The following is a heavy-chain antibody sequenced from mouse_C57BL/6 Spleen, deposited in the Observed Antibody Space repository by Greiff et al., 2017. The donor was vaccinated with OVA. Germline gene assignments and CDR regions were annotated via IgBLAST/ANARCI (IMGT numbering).Heavy chain of an antibody. CDR1: GFTFSDYY. V-gene: IGHV5-16*01. Sequence: EVKVVESEGGLVQPGSSMKLSCTASGFTFSDYYMAWVRQVPEKGLEWVANINYDGSSTYYLDSLKSRFIISRDNAKNILYMQMSSLKSEDTATYYCAREGRRMNAKGYWGQGTSVTVSS. CDR2: INYDGSST. CDR3: AREGRRMNAKGY. J-gene: IGHJ4*01.